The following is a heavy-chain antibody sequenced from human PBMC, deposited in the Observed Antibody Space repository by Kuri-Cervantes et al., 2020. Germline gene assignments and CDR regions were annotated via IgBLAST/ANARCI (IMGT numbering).Heavy chain of an antibody. Sequence: ASVKVSCKASGYTFTSYYMHWVRQAPGQGLEWMGIINPSGGSTSYAQKFQGRVTMTRDTSTSTVYMELSSLRSEDTAVYYCARGGIVGATYPRLYFDYWGQGTLVTVSS. J-gene: IGHJ4*02. D-gene: IGHD1-26*01. V-gene: IGHV1-46*01. CDR2: INPSGGST. CDR1: GYTFTSYY. CDR3: ARGGIVGATYPRLYFDY.